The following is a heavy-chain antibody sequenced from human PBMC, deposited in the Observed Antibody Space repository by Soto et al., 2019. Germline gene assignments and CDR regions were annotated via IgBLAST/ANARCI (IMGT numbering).Heavy chain of an antibody. CDR2: IGGSGSSA. J-gene: IGHJ5*02. CDR3: AKDRFDYGDYEVNWFDP. CDR1: GFTFKNFA. D-gene: IGHD4-17*01. Sequence: PGGSLRLSCAASGFTFKNFAVSWVRQAPGKGMEWVSAIGGSGSSANYADSVKGRFTVSRDDSKNTLYLQMSGLRVEDTAVYYCAKDRFDYGDYEVNWFDPWGQGTLVTVSS. V-gene: IGHV3-23*01.